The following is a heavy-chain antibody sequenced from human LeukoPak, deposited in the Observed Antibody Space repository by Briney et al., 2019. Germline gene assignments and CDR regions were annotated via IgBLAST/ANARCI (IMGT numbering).Heavy chain of an antibody. CDR1: GDSISNYY. Sequence: SETLSLTCTVSGDSISNYYWSWIRQPAGKRLEWIGRIYTSGSTNYSPSLKSRVTMSVDTSKNQFSLKLTSVTAADTAVYYCARASITIFGGSRVGNWFDPWGQGTLVTVSS. J-gene: IGHJ5*02. CDR2: IYTSGST. V-gene: IGHV4-4*07. CDR3: ARASITIFGGSRVGNWFDP. D-gene: IGHD3-3*01.